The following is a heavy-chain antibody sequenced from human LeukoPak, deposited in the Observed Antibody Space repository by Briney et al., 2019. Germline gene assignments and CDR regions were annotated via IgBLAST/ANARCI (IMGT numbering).Heavy chain of an antibody. D-gene: IGHD6-13*01. CDR1: GYTFTGYY. V-gene: IGHV1-2*02. J-gene: IGHJ6*02. CDR3: ATAGNPIAAAGRYYYYGMDV. CDR2: INPNSGGT. Sequence: ASVKVSCKASGYTFTGYYMHWVRQAPRQGLEWMGWINPNSGGTNYAQKFQGRVTMTRDTSISTAYMELSSLRSEDTAVYYCATAGNPIAAAGRYYYYGMDVWGQGTTVTVSS.